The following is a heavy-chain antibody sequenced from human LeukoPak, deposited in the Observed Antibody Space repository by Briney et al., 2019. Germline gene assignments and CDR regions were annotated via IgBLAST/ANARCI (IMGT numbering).Heavy chain of an antibody. CDR3: ARNRRGRYNWNGSPVESFDY. J-gene: IGHJ4*02. CDR1: GGSISSSSYY. V-gene: IGHV4-39*07. CDR2: IYYSGST. D-gene: IGHD1-20*01. Sequence: SETLSLTCTVSGGSISSSSYYWGWIRQPPGKGLEWIGSIYYSGSTYYNPSLKSRVTISVDTSKNQFSLKLSSVTAADTAVYYCARNRRGRYNWNGSPVESFDYWGQGTLVTVSS.